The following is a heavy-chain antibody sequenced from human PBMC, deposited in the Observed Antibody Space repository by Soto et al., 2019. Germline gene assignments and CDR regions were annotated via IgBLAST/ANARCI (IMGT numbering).Heavy chain of an antibody. V-gene: IGHV3-21*01. Sequence: PVKGRFTISRDNAKNSLYLQMNSLRAEDTAVYYCARDPTPWDDFWSQPPRNNWFDPWGQGTLVTVSS. D-gene: IGHD3-3*01. J-gene: IGHJ5*02. CDR3: ARDPTPWDDFWSQPPRNNWFDP.